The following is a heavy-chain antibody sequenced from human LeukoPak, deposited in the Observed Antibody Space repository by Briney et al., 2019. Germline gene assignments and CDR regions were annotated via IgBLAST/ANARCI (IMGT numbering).Heavy chain of an antibody. CDR3: AKFMLVWSGSFDY. D-gene: IGHD3-3*01. Sequence: GGSLRLSCAASGFTFSSYWMHWVRQAPGKGLEWVADINQNGSEKYYADSVKGRFTISRDNAKNSLYLQMNSLRAEDTAVYYCAKFMLVWSGSFDYWGQGTLVTVSS. J-gene: IGHJ4*02. CDR2: INQNGSEK. V-gene: IGHV3-7*01. CDR1: GFTFSSYW.